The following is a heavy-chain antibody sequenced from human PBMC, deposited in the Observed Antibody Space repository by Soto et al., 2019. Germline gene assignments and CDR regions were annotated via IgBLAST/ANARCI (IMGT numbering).Heavy chain of an antibody. CDR2: ISGSGGST. CDR1: GFTFSSYA. CDR3: AKRGREWLQLWGDFDY. D-gene: IGHD5-12*01. V-gene: IGHV3-23*01. J-gene: IGHJ4*02. Sequence: GGSLRLSCAAPGFTFSSYAMSWVRQAPGKGLEWVSAISGSGGSTYYADSVKGRFTISGDNSKNTLYLQMNSLRAEDTAVYYCAKRGREWLQLWGDFDYWGQGTLVTVSS.